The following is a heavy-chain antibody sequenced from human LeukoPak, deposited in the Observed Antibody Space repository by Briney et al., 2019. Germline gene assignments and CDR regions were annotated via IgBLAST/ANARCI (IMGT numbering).Heavy chain of an antibody. CDR1: GFTFSSYA. Sequence: GGALRLSCAASGFTFSSYAMHWVGQAPGKGLEWVAVISYDGSNKYYADSVKGRFTISRDNSKNTLYLQMNSLRAEDTAVYYCARVRSGWYGETGAFDIWGQGTMVTVSS. V-gene: IGHV3-30*04. CDR2: ISYDGSNK. J-gene: IGHJ3*02. CDR3: ARVRSGWYGETGAFDI. D-gene: IGHD6-19*01.